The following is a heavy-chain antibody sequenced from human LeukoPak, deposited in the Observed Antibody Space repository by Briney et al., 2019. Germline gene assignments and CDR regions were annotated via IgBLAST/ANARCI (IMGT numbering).Heavy chain of an antibody. CDR1: GGSISSSIYY. Sequence: RSSETLSLTCTVSGGSISSSIYYWGSIRQPPGKGLEWIGSVYYSGSTYYNPSLKSRVTISVDTSKNQFSLKLSSVTAADTAVFYCARQPTYYYYYMDVWGKGTTVTVSS. V-gene: IGHV4-39*01. CDR2: VYYSGST. CDR3: ARQPTYYYYYMDV. J-gene: IGHJ6*03.